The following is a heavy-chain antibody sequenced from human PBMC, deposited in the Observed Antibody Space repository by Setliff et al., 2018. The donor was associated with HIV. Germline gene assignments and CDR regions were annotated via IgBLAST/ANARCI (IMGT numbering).Heavy chain of an antibody. J-gene: IGHJ6*03. Sequence: PSETLSLTCTVSGGSISSGSYYWSWIRQPAGKGLEWIGRIYTSESTNYNPSLKSRVTISVDTSKNQFSLKLRSVTAADTAVYYCARETYYYDNPQYYYYYMDVWGKGTTVT. CDR1: GGSISSGSYY. CDR3: ARETYYYDNPQYYYYYMDV. V-gene: IGHV4-61*02. D-gene: IGHD3-22*01. CDR2: IYTSEST.